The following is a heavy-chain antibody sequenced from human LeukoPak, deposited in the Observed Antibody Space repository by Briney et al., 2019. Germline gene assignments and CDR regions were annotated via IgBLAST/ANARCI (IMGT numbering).Heavy chain of an antibody. CDR2: INWHDGST. D-gene: IGHD3-10*01. CDR1: GFTFDDYG. J-gene: IGHJ4*02. Sequence: PGRSLRLSCAASGFTFDDYGMSWVRHAPAKGLEWVSGINWHDGSTGYADSVKGRFTISRDNAKNSLYMQMNSLRAEDTALYYCAREHYCSGSYGVDYWGQGTLVTVAS. CDR3: AREHYCSGSYGVDY. V-gene: IGHV3-20*04.